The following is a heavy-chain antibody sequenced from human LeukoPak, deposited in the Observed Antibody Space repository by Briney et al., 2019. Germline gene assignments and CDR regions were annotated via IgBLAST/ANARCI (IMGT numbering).Heavy chain of an antibody. J-gene: IGHJ4*02. Sequence: GGSLRLSCAASGFTFSSYWMSWVRQAPGKGLEWVANIKQDGSEKYYVDSVKGRFTISRDNAKSSLYLQMNSLRAEDTAVYYCARESYDYVWGSYRPFDYWGQGTLVTVSS. CDR3: ARESYDYVWGSYRPFDY. CDR2: IKQDGSEK. D-gene: IGHD3-16*02. V-gene: IGHV3-7*03. CDR1: GFTFSSYW.